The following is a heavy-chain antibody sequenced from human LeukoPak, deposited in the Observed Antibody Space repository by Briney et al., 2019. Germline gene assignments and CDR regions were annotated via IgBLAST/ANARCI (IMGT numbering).Heavy chain of an antibody. V-gene: IGHV6-1*01. CDR2: TYYKSKWYN. CDR3: ARDQFRIFDY. D-gene: IGHD2-15*01. Sequence: SQTLSLTCAISGDSVSRNNAAWNWIRQSPSRGLEWLGRTYYKSKWYNDYAVSVQSRMTITPDTSKNQFSLQLNSVTPEDTAVYYCARDQFRIFDYWGQGALVTVSS. CDR1: GDSVSRNNAA. J-gene: IGHJ4*02.